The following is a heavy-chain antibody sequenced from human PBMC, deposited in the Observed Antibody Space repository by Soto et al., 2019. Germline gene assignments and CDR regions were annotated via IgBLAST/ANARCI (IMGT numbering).Heavy chain of an antibody. CDR3: ARATYDYVWGSYRYDYFDY. J-gene: IGHJ4*02. CDR2: ISSSGSTI. CDR1: GFTFSSYE. V-gene: IGHV3-48*03. Sequence: GGFLRLSCAASGFTFSSYEMNWVRQAPGKGLEWVSYISSSGSTIYYADSVKGRFTISRDNAKNSLYLQMNSLRAEDTAVYYCARATYDYVWGSYRYDYFDYWGQGTLVTVSS. D-gene: IGHD3-16*02.